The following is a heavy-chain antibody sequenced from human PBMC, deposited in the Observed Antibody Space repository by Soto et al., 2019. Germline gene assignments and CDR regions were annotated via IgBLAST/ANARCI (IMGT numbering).Heavy chain of an antibody. CDR2: INEDGSKK. CDR1: GFAFSIYW. CDR3: VRENNGGPEF. Sequence: GGSLSLSCAAPGFAFSIYWMMWVRQAPGKGLEWVANINEDGSKKYHVDSEKGRFTISRDNAKNSLYLQLNSLRTEDTASYYCVRENNGGPEFWGQGTMVTVSS. V-gene: IGHV3-7*01. D-gene: IGHD1-20*01. J-gene: IGHJ4*02.